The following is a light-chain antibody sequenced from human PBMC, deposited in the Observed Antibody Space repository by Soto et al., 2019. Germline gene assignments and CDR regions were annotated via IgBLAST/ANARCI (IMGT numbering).Light chain of an antibody. CDR1: QSVRNN. CDR3: HQYGSSSWT. V-gene: IGKV3-15*01. Sequence: EIVMTQSPATLSVSPGEGATVPCRASQSVRNNLAWYQQKPGQAPRLLIYGASSRATGIPARFSGSGSGTDFTLTISRLEPEDFAVYYCHQYGSSSWTFGQGTKVDIK. CDR2: GAS. J-gene: IGKJ1*01.